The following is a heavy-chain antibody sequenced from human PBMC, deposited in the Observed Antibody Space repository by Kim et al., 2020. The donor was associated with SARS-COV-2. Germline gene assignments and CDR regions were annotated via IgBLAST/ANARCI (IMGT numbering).Heavy chain of an antibody. V-gene: IGHV3-48*02. CDR3: ARDGVGVGPGDAFDL. Sequence: GGSLRLSCAASGFSLTGYSLNWVRQAPGKGLEWISFMLKNENIFYADSVKGRFTISRDDDTNSLYLQMNSLRDEDTAVYYCARDGVGVGPGDAFDLWGQGTMVPVSS. CDR1: GFSLTGYS. CDR2: MLKNENI. J-gene: IGHJ3*01. D-gene: IGHD1-26*01.